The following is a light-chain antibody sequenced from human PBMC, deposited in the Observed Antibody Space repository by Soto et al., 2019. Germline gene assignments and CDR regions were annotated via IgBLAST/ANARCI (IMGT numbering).Light chain of an antibody. CDR3: QQRNPLT. V-gene: IGKV3-20*01. CDR1: QSVSTNN. J-gene: IGKJ4*01. CDR2: GAS. Sequence: IVLTQSPGTLSSSPGERATLSCRASQSVSTNNLAWYQQRPGQAPRLLIYGASRRATGIPDRFSGSGSGTDFTLTISSLEPEDFAVYYCQQRNPLTFGGGTKVDI.